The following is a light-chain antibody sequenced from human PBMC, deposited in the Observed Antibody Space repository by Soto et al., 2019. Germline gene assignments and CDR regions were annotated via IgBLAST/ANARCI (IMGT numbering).Light chain of an antibody. J-gene: IGKJ1*01. CDR1: QSLNSW. CDR3: QQYNGYSRT. Sequence: DIQMTQSPSTLSASVGDRVTITCRASQSLNSWLAWYQQKPGKAPKLLNYKASSLESGVPSRFSGSGSGTEFTLTISSLQPDDFATYYCQQYNGYSRTFGQGTKVEIK. V-gene: IGKV1-5*03. CDR2: KAS.